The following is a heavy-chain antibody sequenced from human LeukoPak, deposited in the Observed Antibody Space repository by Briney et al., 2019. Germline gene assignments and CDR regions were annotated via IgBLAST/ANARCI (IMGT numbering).Heavy chain of an antibody. J-gene: IGHJ4*02. CDR2: IYYSGST. Sequence: PSETLSLTCTVSGGSISSYYWSWIRQPPGKGLEWIGYIYYSGSTNYNPSLKSRVTISVDTSKNQFSLKLSSVTAADTAVYYCARGRGYSYGLDYWGQGTLVTVPS. CDR1: GGSISSYY. V-gene: IGHV4-59*12. D-gene: IGHD5-18*01. CDR3: ARGRGYSYGLDY.